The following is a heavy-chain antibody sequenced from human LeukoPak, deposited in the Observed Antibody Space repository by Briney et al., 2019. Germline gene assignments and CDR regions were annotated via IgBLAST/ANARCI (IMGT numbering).Heavy chain of an antibody. CDR3: ARGGVNYWNPTY. D-gene: IGHD1-1*01. CDR2: LYTDDTT. V-gene: IGHV3-53*01. J-gene: IGHJ4*02. CDR1: GFTVSSNY. Sequence: GGSLRLSCVASGFTVSSNYMSWVRQAPGKGQEWVSLLYTDDTTYYADSVEGRFTISRDDSKNTIYLQMNSLRAEDTAVYYCARGGVNYWNPTYWGQGALVTVSS.